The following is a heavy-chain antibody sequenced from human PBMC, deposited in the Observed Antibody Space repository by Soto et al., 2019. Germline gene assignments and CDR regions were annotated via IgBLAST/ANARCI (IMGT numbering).Heavy chain of an antibody. CDR2: ISSSSTTK. D-gene: IGHD2-8*01. CDR3: VRDQDTYGQAVYNL. V-gene: IGHV3-48*04. CDR1: GFTFSSYS. J-gene: IGHJ5*02. Sequence: GGSLRLSCAASGFTFSSYSMNWVRQAPGKGLEWVSYISSSSTTKYYADSVKGRFTISRDTAKNTLYLQMNTLRGEDTGIYFCVRDQDTYGQAVYNLWGQGTLVTVSS.